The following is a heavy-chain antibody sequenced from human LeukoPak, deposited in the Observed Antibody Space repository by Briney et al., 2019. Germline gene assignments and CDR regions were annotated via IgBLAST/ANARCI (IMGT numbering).Heavy chain of an antibody. V-gene: IGHV1-18*01. CDR1: GYTFTNYG. Sequence: ASVKVSCKASGYTFTNYGITWVRQAPGQGLEWMGWISVYNGNTYYAQKLQGRVSMTTDTSTSTAYMELRSLRSDDTAVYYCAKDKSMVRELDYWGQGNLVTVSS. D-gene: IGHD3-10*01. CDR3: AKDKSMVRELDY. CDR2: ISVYNGNT. J-gene: IGHJ4*02.